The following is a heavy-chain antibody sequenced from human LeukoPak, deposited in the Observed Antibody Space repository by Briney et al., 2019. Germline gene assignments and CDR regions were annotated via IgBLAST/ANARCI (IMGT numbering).Heavy chain of an antibody. CDR3: ARSHDRTSNWFDP. V-gene: IGHV1-2*02. CDR2: INPNSGGT. J-gene: IGHJ5*02. D-gene: IGHD3-22*01. CDR1: GYTFTGYY. Sequence: GASVKVSCKASGYTFTGYYMHWVRQAPGQGLEWMGWINPNSGGTNYAQKLQGRVTMTTDTSTSTAYMELRSLRSDDTAVYYCARSHDRTSNWFDPWGQGTLVTVSS.